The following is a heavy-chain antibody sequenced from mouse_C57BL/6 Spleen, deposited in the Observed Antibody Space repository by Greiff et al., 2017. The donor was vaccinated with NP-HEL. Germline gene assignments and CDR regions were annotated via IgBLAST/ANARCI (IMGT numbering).Heavy chain of an antibody. CDR3: ARGYYYAMDY. Sequence: EVKLVESGGGLVKPGGSLKLSCAASGFTFSDYGMHWVRQAPEKGLEWVAYISSGSSTLYYADTVKGRFTISRDNAKNTLFLQMTSLRSEDTAMYYCARGYYYAMDYWGQGTSVTVSS. CDR2: ISSGSSTL. CDR1: GFTFSDYG. J-gene: IGHJ4*01. V-gene: IGHV5-17*01.